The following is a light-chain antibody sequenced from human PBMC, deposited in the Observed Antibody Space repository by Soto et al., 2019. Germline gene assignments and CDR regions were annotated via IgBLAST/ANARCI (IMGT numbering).Light chain of an antibody. CDR1: QSVRIN. CDR3: QQYNNWPPWT. V-gene: IGKV3-15*01. J-gene: IGKJ1*01. CDR2: AAS. Sequence: EIVMTQSPAALSVSQGERATLSCRASQSVRINLAWYQQKPGQAPRLLIYAASTKATGIPARFSGSGSGTEFTLTISSLQSEDFAVYYCQQYNNWPPWTFGQGTKVEIK.